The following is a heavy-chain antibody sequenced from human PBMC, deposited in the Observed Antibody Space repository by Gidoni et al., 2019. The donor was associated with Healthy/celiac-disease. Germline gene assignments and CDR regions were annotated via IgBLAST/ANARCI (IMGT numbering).Heavy chain of an antibody. V-gene: IGHV5-10-1*03. D-gene: IGHD3-22*01. Sequence: EVQLVQSGAEVKKPGESLRISCKGSGYSFTSYWISWVRQMPGKGLEWMGRIDPSDSYTNYSPSFQGHVTISADKSISTAYLQWSSLKASDTAMYYCARLATNRNYDSSGWYNWFDPWGQGTLVTVSS. CDR3: ARLATNRNYDSSGWYNWFDP. CDR1: GYSFTSYW. J-gene: IGHJ5*02. CDR2: IDPSDSYT.